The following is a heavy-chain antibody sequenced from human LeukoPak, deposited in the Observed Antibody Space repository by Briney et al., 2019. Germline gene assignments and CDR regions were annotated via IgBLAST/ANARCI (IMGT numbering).Heavy chain of an antibody. J-gene: IGHJ6*02. CDR3: ARDASYYDILTGWDYYYYGMDV. D-gene: IGHD3-9*01. CDR1: GFTFSSYW. CDR2: INSDGSST. V-gene: IGHV3-74*01. Sequence: GGSLRLSCAASGFTFSSYWMHWVRHAPGKGLVWVSRINSDGSSTSYADSVKGRFTISRDNAKNTLYLQMNSLRAEDTAVYYCARDASYYDILTGWDYYYYGMDVWGQGTTVTVSS.